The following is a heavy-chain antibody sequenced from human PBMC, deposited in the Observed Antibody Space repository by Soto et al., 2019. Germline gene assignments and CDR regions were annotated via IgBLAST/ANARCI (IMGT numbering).Heavy chain of an antibody. V-gene: IGHV3-30*18. Sequence: GGSLSLSCAASGFPFSSYGMHWVRQAPGKGLEWVAVISYDGSNKYYADSVKGRFTISRDNSKNTLYLQMNSLRAEDTAVYYCAKTRNPGYIVVVTATGDAFDIWGQGTMVTVSS. CDR3: AKTRNPGYIVVVTATGDAFDI. D-gene: IGHD2-21*02. CDR2: ISYDGSNK. J-gene: IGHJ3*02. CDR1: GFPFSSYG.